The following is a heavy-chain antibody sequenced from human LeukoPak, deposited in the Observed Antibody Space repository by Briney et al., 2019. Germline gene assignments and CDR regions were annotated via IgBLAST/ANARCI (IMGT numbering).Heavy chain of an antibody. V-gene: IGHV3-21*01. CDR2: ISSSSIYI. Sequence: GGSLRLSCEASGFTFSVYAMNWVRQAPWKGLEWVSFISSSSIYIYYADSVRGRFTISRDNAKNTLYLQMNSLRAEDTAVYYCATPRGSGSYLAFDYWGQGTLVTVSS. D-gene: IGHD1-26*01. J-gene: IGHJ4*02. CDR1: GFTFSVYA. CDR3: ATPRGSGSYLAFDY.